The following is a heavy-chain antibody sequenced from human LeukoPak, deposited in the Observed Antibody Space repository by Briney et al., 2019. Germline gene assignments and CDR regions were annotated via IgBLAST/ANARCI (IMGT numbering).Heavy chain of an antibody. J-gene: IGHJ6*02. V-gene: IGHV3-9*01. CDR1: GFTFDDYA. CDR2: ISWNSGSI. D-gene: IGHD5-24*01. CDR3: AKDMGDVEMATISYYYYGMDV. Sequence: PGRSLRLSCAASGFTFDDYAMRWVRQAPGKGLEWVSGISWNSGSIGYADSVKGRFTISRDNAKNSLYLQMNSLRAEDTALYYCAKDMGDVEMATISYYYYGMDVWGQGTTVTVSS.